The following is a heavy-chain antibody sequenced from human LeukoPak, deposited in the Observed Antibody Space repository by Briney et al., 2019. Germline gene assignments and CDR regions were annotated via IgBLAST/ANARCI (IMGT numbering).Heavy chain of an antibody. Sequence: GGSLRLSCAASGFTFGIFAMKWVRQAPGKWLEWVSAISYSGGHTYYADSVKGRLTISRDNSKNTLYLQMNSLRAEDTALYYCSKRHHRDYCSTGSCYTCDYWGQGTLVTVSS. J-gene: IGHJ4*02. CDR3: SKRHHRDYCSTGSCYTCDY. D-gene: IGHD2-15*01. CDR2: ISYSGGHT. CDR1: GFTFGIFA. V-gene: IGHV3-23*01.